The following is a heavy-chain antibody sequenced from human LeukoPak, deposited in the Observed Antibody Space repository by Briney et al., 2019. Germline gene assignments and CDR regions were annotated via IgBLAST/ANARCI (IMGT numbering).Heavy chain of an antibody. CDR1: GGSFSGYY. V-gene: IGHV4-34*01. D-gene: IGHD3-16*01. CDR3: ARLVTMITFGGVN. J-gene: IGHJ3*01. CDR2: IYYSGST. Sequence: PSETLSLTCAVYGGSFSGYYWSWIRQPPGKGLEWIGSIYYSGSTYYNPSLKSRVTISVDTSKNQFSLKLSSVTAADTAVYYCARLVTMITFGGVNWGQGTMVTVSS.